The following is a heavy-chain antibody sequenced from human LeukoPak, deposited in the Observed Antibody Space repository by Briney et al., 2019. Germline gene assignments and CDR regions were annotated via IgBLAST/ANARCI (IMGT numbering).Heavy chain of an antibody. CDR2: ISGSGGST. CDR1: RFTFSSYA. CDR3: ARDLGMIVRPGTFFDY. V-gene: IGHV3-23*01. Sequence: GGSLRLSCAASRFTFSSYAMSWVRQAPGKGLEWVSAISGSGGSTYYADSVKGRFTISRDNSKKTLYLQMDSLRGEDTAVYYCARDLGMIVRPGTFFDYWGQGILVTVSS. D-gene: IGHD3-22*01. J-gene: IGHJ4*02.